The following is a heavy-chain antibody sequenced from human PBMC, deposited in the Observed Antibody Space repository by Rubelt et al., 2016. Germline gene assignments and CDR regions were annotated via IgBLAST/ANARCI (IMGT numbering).Heavy chain of an antibody. CDR3: TTTGYSSSPGAFDY. V-gene: IGHV3-15*01. Sequence: VQLQESGPGLVKPSETLSLTCAVYGGSFSGYYWSWIRQPPGKGLEWVGRIKSKTDGGTTDYAAPVKGRFTISRDDSKNTLYLQMNSLKTEDTAVYYCTTTGYSSSPGAFDYWGQGTLVTVSS. CDR1: GGSFSGYY. D-gene: IGHD6-6*01. CDR2: IKSKTDGGTT. J-gene: IGHJ4*02.